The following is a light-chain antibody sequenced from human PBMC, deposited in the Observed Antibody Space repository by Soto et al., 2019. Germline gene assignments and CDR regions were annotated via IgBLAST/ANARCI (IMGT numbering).Light chain of an antibody. CDR1: QSVSSIY. CDR3: QQYGSSRWT. CDR2: GAS. J-gene: IGKJ1*01. V-gene: IGKV3-20*01. Sequence: EIVLTQSPGTLSLSPGERATLSCRASQSVSSIYLAWYQQKPGQAPRLLIYGASSRATGIPDRFSGSGSGTDLTLTICRLEPEDFAVYYCQQYGSSRWTFGQGTKVEI.